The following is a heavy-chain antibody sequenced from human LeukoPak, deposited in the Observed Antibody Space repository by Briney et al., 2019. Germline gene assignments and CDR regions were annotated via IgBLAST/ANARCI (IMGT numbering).Heavy chain of an antibody. D-gene: IGHD1-14*01. CDR3: AAIPEPGRGVDY. Sequence: ASVKVSCKASVFIFTSSAMQSVRQARGQRLEWIGWIVVGSGNTNYAQKFQERVTITRDMSTSTAYMELSSLRSEDTAVYYCAAIPEPGRGVDYWGQGTLVTVSS. CDR1: VFIFTSSA. V-gene: IGHV1-58*02. CDR2: IVVGSGNT. J-gene: IGHJ4*02.